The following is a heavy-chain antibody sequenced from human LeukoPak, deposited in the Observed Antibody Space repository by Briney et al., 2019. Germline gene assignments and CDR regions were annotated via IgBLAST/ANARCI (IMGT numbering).Heavy chain of an antibody. V-gene: IGHV1-2*02. J-gene: IGHJ5*02. Sequence: ASVKVSCKASGYTFTGYYMHWVRQAPGQGLEWMGWINPNSGGTNYAQKFQGRVTMTRDTSISTAYMELSRLRSDDTAVYYCARDLSGSYCHDHWGQGTLVTVSS. CDR1: GYTFTGYY. CDR2: INPNSGGT. CDR3: ARDLSGSYCHDH. D-gene: IGHD1-26*01.